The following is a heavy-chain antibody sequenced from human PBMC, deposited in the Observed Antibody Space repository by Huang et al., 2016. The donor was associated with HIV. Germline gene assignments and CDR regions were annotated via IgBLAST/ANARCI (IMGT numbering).Heavy chain of an antibody. Sequence: QVQLVQSGVEVKKPGASVKVSCKASGYTFTSYGISWVRQAPGQGLEWMGWISTYNGVTNYAQNVQGRVTMTTDTSTSTAYMELSSLRSDDTAVYYCARDSPLLGVVIVVVPTAPNAFDIWGQGTMVTVSS. CDR2: ISTYNGVT. V-gene: IGHV1-18*01. J-gene: IGHJ3*02. CDR3: ARDSPLLGVVIVVVPTAPNAFDI. D-gene: IGHD2-2*01. CDR1: GYTFTSYG.